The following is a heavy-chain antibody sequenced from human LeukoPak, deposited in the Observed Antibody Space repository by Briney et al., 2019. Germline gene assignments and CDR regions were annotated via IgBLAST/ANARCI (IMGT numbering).Heavy chain of an antibody. D-gene: IGHD4-17*01. CDR2: IYYSGST. J-gene: IGHJ5*02. Sequence: SETLSLTCTVSGGSISSYYWSWIRQPPGKGLEWIGYIYYSGSTDYNPSLKSRVTISVDTSKNQFSLKLSSVTAADTAVYYCARALLRPWFDPWGQGTLVTVSS. CDR1: GGSISSYY. CDR3: ARALLRPWFDP. V-gene: IGHV4-59*01.